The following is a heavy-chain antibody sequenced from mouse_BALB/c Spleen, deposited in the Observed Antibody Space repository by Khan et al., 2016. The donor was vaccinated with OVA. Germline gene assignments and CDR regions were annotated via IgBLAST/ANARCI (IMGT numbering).Heavy chain of an antibody. V-gene: IGHV1-20*02. CDR3: TRIYGSDFDY. D-gene: IGHD1-1*01. J-gene: IGHJ2*01. CDR2: INPHIGET. CDR1: GYSFTGYF. Sequence: VQLQQSGPELVKPGASVKISCKASGYSFTGYFMNWVMQSHGKSLEWIGRINPHIGETLYNPKFKGKATLTVDESSSTAPRGLRSLASEDSAVYYCTRIYGSDFDYWGQGTTLTVSS.